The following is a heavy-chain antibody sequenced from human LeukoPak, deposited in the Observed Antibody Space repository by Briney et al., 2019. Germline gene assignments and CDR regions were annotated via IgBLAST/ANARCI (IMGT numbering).Heavy chain of an antibody. V-gene: IGHV3-21*01. J-gene: IGHJ2*01. D-gene: IGHD4-11*01. CDR1: GSTSSSYS. CDR2: ISISSSYI. CDR3: ARGSPTVTDWYFDL. Sequence: RGSLRLSCAASGSTSSSYSMNTVRQAPGEGLEWVSSISISSSYIYYAGSVKGRFPISRDNAKNSLYLQMNSLRAEDTAVYYCARGSPTVTDWYFDLWGRGTLVTVSS.